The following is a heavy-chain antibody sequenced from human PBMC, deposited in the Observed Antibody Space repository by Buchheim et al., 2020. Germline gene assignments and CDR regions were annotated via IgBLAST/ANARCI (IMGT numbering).Heavy chain of an antibody. CDR3: AKVSEVGATRLWWFDP. V-gene: IGHV3-30*18. J-gene: IGHJ5*02. CDR1: GFTFSSYG. Sequence: QVQLVESGGGVVQPGRSLRLSCAASGFTFSSYGMHWVRQAPGKGLEWVAVISYDGSNKYYADSVKGRFTISRDNSKNTLYLQMNSLRAEDTAVYYCAKVSEVGATRLWWFDPWGQGTL. CDR2: ISYDGSNK. D-gene: IGHD1-26*01.